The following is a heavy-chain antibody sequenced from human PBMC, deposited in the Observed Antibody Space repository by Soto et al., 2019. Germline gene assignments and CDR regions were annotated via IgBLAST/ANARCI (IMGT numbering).Heavy chain of an antibody. D-gene: IGHD3-10*01. CDR2: ITGSGSDT. CDR3: AKLGSSAWSPHYYFDY. V-gene: IGHV3-23*01. CDR1: GFTFNNYA. J-gene: IGHJ4*02. Sequence: GGSLILSCAASGFTFNNYAMGWVRQAPGKGLGWVSAITGSGSDTYYLDSVKGRFTISRDNSKNTLFLQVNSLRAEDTAIYYCAKLGSSAWSPHYYFDYWGQGTLVTVSS.